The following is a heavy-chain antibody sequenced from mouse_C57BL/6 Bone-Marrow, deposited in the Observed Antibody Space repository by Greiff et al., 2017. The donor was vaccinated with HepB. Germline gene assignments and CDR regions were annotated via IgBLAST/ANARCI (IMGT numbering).Heavy chain of an antibody. CDR2: IDPSDSYT. D-gene: IGHD2-4*01. CDR1: GYTFTSYW. Sequence: VQLQQPGAELVRPGTSVKLSCKASGYTFTSYWMHWVKQRPGQGLEWIGVIDPSDSYTNYNQKFKGKATLTVDTSSSTAYMQLSSLTSEDSAVYYCAREAYYDYDVPYWGQGTTLTVSS. J-gene: IGHJ2*01. CDR3: AREAYYDYDVPY. V-gene: IGHV1-59*01.